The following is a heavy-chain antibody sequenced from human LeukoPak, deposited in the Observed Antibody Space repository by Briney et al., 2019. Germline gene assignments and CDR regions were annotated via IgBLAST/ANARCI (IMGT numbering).Heavy chain of an antibody. CDR2: IIPIFGTA. CDR1: GGTFSSYA. Sequence: SVKVSCKASGGTFSSYAISWVRQAPGQGLEWMGGIIPIFGTANYAQKFQGRVTITADESTSTAYMELSSLRSEDTAVYYCARVGRGGATTHYYYYMDVWGKGTTVTVSS. J-gene: IGHJ6*03. CDR3: ARVGRGGATTHYYYYMDV. D-gene: IGHD1-26*01. V-gene: IGHV1-69*13.